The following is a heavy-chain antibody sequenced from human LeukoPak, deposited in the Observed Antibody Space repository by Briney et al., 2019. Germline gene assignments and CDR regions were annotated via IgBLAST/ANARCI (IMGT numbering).Heavy chain of an antibody. CDR1: GFTVSFDY. V-gene: IGHV3-66*01. D-gene: IGHD3-10*01. J-gene: IGHJ5*02. Sequence: GGSLRLSCAVSGFTVSFDYMNWVRQAPGKGLEWVAILYSGGTTIYADSVKGRFTISRDNSKNTLYLQMNSLRVEDTAVYYCARAWFGEVGRFDPWGQGTLVTVSS. CDR2: LYSGGTT. CDR3: ARAWFGEVGRFDP.